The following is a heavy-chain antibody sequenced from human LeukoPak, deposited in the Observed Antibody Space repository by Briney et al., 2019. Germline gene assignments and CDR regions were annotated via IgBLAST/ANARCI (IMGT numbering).Heavy chain of an antibody. V-gene: IGHV1-8*01. CDR3: AREESDRAFDI. CDR1: GYTFTSYD. Sequence: ASVKVSCKASGYTFTSYDINWVRQATGQGLEWMGWMNPNSGNTGYAQKFQGRITMTRDTSISTAYMELSSLRSEDTAVYYCAREESDRAFDIWGQGTMVTVSS. J-gene: IGHJ3*02. CDR2: MNPNSGNT. D-gene: IGHD2/OR15-2a*01.